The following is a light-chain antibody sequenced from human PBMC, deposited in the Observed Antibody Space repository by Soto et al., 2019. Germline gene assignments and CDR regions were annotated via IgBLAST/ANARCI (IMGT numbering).Light chain of an antibody. CDR3: QQYGSSPGT. V-gene: IGKV3-20*01. CDR1: QSVSSSY. J-gene: IGKJ1*01. Sequence: EIVLTQSPGTLSLSPGERATLSCRASQSVSSSYLAWYQQKPGQAPRLLIYGASSRATGIPDRFSGSGSGTGFTLTISRLEPEDFAVYYCQQYGSSPGTFGQGTKVDMK. CDR2: GAS.